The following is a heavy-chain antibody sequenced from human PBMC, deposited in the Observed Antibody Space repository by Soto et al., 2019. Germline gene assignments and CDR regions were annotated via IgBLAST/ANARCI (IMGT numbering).Heavy chain of an antibody. Sequence: QVQLVESGGGVVQPGRSLRLSCAASGFTFSSYGMHWVRQAPGKGLEWVAVISYDGSNKYYADSVKGRFTISRDNSKNTLYLQMNSLRAEDTAVYYCAKDSLSASRKSSRGMDVW. J-gene: IGHJ6*01. CDR2: ISYDGSNK. V-gene: IGHV3-30*18. CDR3: AKDSLSASRKSSRGMDV. D-gene: IGHD6-19*01. CDR1: GFTFSSYG.